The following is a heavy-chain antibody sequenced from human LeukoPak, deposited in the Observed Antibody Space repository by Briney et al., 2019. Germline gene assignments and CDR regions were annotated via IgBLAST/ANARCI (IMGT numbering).Heavy chain of an antibody. V-gene: IGHV1-2*02. CDR2: INPNSGGT. J-gene: IGHJ4*02. CDR3: ARDPYYYDSSGYYDY. CDR1: GYTFTGYY. Sequence: ASVKVSCKASGYTFTGYYMHWGRQAPGQGLEWMGWINPNSGGTNYAQKFQGRVTMTRDTSISTAYMELSRLRSDDTAVYYCARDPYYYDSSGYYDYWGQGTLVTVSS. D-gene: IGHD3-22*01.